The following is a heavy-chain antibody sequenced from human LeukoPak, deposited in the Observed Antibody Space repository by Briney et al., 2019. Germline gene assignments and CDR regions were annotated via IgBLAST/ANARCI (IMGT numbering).Heavy chain of an antibody. CDR3: ARLRGDYGEIYYFDW. Sequence: SQTLSLTCTVSGGSISSGGYYWSWIRQPPGKGLEWIGYIYHSGSTYYNPSLKSRVTISVDTSKNQFSLELSSVTAADTAVYYCARLRGDYGEIYYFDWWGQGTLVTVSS. CDR1: GGSISSGGYY. V-gene: IGHV4-30-2*05. J-gene: IGHJ4*02. CDR2: IYHSGST. D-gene: IGHD4-17*01.